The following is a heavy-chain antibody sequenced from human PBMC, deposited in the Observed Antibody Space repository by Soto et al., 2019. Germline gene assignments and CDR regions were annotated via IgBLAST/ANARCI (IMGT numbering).Heavy chain of an antibody. CDR2: ITPLFGIT. Sequence: SRKLSLRTPGGTFRRHPINLVRQGPRQGLEWMGGITPLFGITYYAQKFKGRVTISADESSSTVYMELRSLRSEDTAVYYCARVPRGSYWYHSPAPPEYWGQGPLGTVSS. CDR3: ARVPRGSYWYHSPAPPEY. V-gene: IGHV1-69*13. CDR1: GGTFRRHP. D-gene: IGHD1-26*01. J-gene: IGHJ4*02.